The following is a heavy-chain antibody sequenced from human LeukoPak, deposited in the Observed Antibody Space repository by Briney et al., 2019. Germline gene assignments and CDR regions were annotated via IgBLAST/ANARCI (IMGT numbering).Heavy chain of an antibody. V-gene: IGHV1-69*05. D-gene: IGHD3-10*01. Sequence: ASVKVSCKASGGTFSSYAISWVRQAPGQGLEWMGGIIPIFGTANYAQKFQGRVTITTDESTSTAYMELSSLKSEDTAVYYCSTDQGYGSGSYYWFDPWGQGTLVTVSS. CDR2: IIPIFGTA. CDR1: GGTFSSYA. CDR3: STDQGYGSGSYYWFDP. J-gene: IGHJ5*02.